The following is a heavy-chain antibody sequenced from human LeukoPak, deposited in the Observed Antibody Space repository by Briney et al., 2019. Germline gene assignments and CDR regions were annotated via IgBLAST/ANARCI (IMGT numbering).Heavy chain of an antibody. CDR3: AKDLDYIGYHYFDY. J-gene: IGHJ4*02. CDR2: ISWNSGSI. V-gene: IGHV3-9*01. D-gene: IGHD3-16*01. Sequence: GGALRLSCAASGFTFDDYAIHWVRQAPGKGLEWVSGISWNSGSIGYADSVKGRFTISRDNAKNSLYLQMNSLRAEDTALYYCAKDLDYIGYHYFDYWGQGTLVTVSS. CDR1: GFTFDDYA.